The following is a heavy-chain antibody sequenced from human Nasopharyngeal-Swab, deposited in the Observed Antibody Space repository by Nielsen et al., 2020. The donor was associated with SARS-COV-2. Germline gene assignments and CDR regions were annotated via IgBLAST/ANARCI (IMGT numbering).Heavy chain of an antibody. V-gene: IGHV3-21*01. CDR1: GFTVSSYS. CDR3: ARDYDFSYYGMDV. J-gene: IGHJ6*02. CDR2: ISSSSSYI. D-gene: IGHD3-3*01. Sequence: GESLKISCAASGFTVSSYSMNWVRQAPGKGLEWVSSISSSSSYIYYADSVKGRFTISRDNAKNSLYLQMNSLRAEDTAVYYCARDYDFSYYGMDVWGQGTTVTVSS.